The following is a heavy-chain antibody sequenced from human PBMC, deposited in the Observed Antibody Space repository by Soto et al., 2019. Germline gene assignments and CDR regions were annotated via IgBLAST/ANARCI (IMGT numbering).Heavy chain of an antibody. Sequence: SETLSLTCTVSGGSISSYYWSWIRQPPGKGLEWIGYIYYSGSTNYNPSLKSRVTISVDTSKNQFSLKLSSVTAADTAVYYCARVTYYDFWSGYRYFDYWGQGTLVTVSS. V-gene: IGHV4-59*01. CDR3: ARVTYYDFWSGYRYFDY. CDR1: GGSISSYY. D-gene: IGHD3-3*01. CDR2: IYYSGST. J-gene: IGHJ4*02.